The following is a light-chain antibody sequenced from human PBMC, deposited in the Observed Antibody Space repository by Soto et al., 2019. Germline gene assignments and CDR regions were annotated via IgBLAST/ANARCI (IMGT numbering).Light chain of an antibody. CDR3: QQYGSSPWT. Sequence: ETVLTQSPGTLSLSPMEIATLSCMASQSVSSSYLAWYQQKPGQAPRLLIYGASSRATGIPDRFSGSGSGTDFTLTLSRLEPEDFAVYYCQQYGSSPWTFGQGTKVDIK. V-gene: IGKV3-20*01. CDR1: QSVSSSY. CDR2: GAS. J-gene: IGKJ1*01.